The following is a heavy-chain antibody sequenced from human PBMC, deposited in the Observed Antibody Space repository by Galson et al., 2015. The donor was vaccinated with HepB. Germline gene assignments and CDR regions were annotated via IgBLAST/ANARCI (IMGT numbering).Heavy chain of an antibody. D-gene: IGHD6-19*01. CDR3: TRLIAVAGGDV. CDR1: GFTFSGSA. V-gene: IGHV3-73*01. J-gene: IGHJ6*02. CDR2: IRSKANSYAT. Sequence: LRLSCAASGFTFSGSAMHWVRQASGKGLEWVGRIRSKANSYATAYAASVKGRFTISRDDSKNTAYLQMNSLKTEDTAVYYCTRLIAVAGGDVWGQGTTVTVSS.